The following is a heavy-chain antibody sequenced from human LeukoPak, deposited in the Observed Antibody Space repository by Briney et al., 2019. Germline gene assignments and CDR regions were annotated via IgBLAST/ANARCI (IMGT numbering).Heavy chain of an antibody. CDR1: GFTFSNYW. V-gene: IGHV3-7*01. CDR3: VRGSPYYDSSGYYYKAFDI. J-gene: IGHJ3*02. CDR2: IKQDGGEK. D-gene: IGHD3-22*01. Sequence: PGGSLRLSCAASGFTFSNYWMNWVRQAPGKGLEWVANIKQDGGEKYYVDSVKGRFTISRDNAKNALYLQMNSLRAEDTAVYYCVRGSPYYDSSGYYYKAFDIWGQGTMVTVSS.